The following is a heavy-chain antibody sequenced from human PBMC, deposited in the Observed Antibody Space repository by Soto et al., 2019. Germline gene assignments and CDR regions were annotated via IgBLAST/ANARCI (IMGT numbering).Heavy chain of an antibody. D-gene: IGHD5-18*01. CDR3: ARRRGYSYGRYWYFDL. Sequence: QVQLQESGPGLVKPSETLSLTCTVSGGSISSYYWSWIRQPPGKGLEWIGYIYYSGSTNYNPSLKSRATISVDTSKNQFSLKLSSVTAADTAVYYCARRRGYSYGRYWYFDLWGRGTLVTVSS. J-gene: IGHJ2*01. V-gene: IGHV4-59*08. CDR1: GGSISSYY. CDR2: IYYSGST.